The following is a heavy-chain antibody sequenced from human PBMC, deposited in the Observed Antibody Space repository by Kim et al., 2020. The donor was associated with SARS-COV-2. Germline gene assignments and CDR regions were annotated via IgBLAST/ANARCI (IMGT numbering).Heavy chain of an antibody. CDR3: ARVRRITIFGVVITDAFDI. Sequence: SETLSLTCTXSGGSISSYYWSWIRQPPGKGLEWIGYIYYSGSTNYNPSLKSRVTISVDTSKNQFSLKLSSVTAADTAVYYCARVRRITIFGVVITDAFDIWGQGTMVTVSS. V-gene: IGHV4-59*01. CDR1: GGSISSYY. CDR2: IYYSGST. J-gene: IGHJ3*02. D-gene: IGHD3-3*01.